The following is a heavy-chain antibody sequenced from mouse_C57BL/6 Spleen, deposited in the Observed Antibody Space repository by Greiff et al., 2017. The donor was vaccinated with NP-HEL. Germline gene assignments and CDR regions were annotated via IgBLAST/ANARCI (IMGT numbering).Heavy chain of an antibody. Sequence: QVQLQQPGAELVMPGASVKLSCKASGYTFTSYWMHWVKQRPGQGLEWIGEIDPSDSYTNYNQKFKGKSTLTVDKSSSTAYMQLSSLTSEDSAVYYCASNVPGGGYFDVWGTGTTVTVSS. V-gene: IGHV1-69*01. CDR1: GYTFTSYW. J-gene: IGHJ1*03. CDR2: IDPSDSYT. CDR3: ASNVPGGGYFDV. D-gene: IGHD4-1*01.